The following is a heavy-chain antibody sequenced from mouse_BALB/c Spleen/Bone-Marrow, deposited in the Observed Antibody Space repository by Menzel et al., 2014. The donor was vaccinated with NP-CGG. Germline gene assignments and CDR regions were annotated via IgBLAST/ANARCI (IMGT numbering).Heavy chain of an antibody. V-gene: IGHV10-1*02. J-gene: IGHJ3*01. CDR2: IRSKSNNYAT. D-gene: IGHD2-4*01. CDR1: GFTFNTYA. CDR3: VRQNYDYAWFAY. Sequence: EVMLVESGGGLVQPKGSLKLSCAVSGFTFNTYAMNWVRQAPGKGLEWVARIRSKSNNYATYYADSVKDRFTISRDDSQSMLYLQMNNLKTEDTAMYYCVRQNYDYAWFAYWGQGTLVTVSA.